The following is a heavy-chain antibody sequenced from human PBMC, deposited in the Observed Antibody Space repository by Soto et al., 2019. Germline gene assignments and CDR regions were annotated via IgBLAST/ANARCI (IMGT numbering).Heavy chain of an antibody. J-gene: IGHJ3*01. D-gene: IGHD1-7*01. CDR3: ARAGMHNWDFLRAFDL. CDR1: GFPFRVYD. Sequence: EVQLVESGGGLVQPGGSLRLSCAASGFPFRVYDMRWVRQGAGTGLEWVSTIGTAGYTYYAGAVKGRFTISRENAKNSMYLQMNNLGAGDTAVYLCARAGMHNWDFLRAFDLWGHGTMVTVS. CDR2: IGTAGYT. V-gene: IGHV3-13*01.